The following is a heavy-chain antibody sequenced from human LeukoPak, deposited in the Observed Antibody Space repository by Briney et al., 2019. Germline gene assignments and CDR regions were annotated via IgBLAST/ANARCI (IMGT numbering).Heavy chain of an antibody. CDR1: GYSISSGYY. V-gene: IGHV4-38-2*01. D-gene: IGHD4-11*01. CDR2: IYHSGST. Sequence: SXXLXLTCAVSGYSISSGYYWGWIRPPPGKGLEWIGSIYHSGSTYYNPSLKSRVTISVDTSKNQFSLKRSSVTAADTAVYYCARLTYSGPHYFDYWSQGTLVTVSS. J-gene: IGHJ4*02. CDR3: ARLTYSGPHYFDY.